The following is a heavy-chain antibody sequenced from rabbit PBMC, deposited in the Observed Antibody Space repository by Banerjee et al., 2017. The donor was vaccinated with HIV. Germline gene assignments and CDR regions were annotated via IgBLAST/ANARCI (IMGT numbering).Heavy chain of an antibody. J-gene: IGHJ4*01. CDR1: GIDFSSSFW. Sequence: QEQLVESGGGLVTLGGSLKLTCKASGIDFSSSFWISWVRQTPGKGLEWIGCIYAGSSGSTYYASWAKGRFTISKTSSTTVTLQMTSLTAADTATYFCARDRSGYYTEYFNLWGPGTLVTVS. CDR2: IYAGSSGST. CDR3: ARDRSGYYTEYFNL. D-gene: IGHD1-1*01. V-gene: IGHV1S45*01.